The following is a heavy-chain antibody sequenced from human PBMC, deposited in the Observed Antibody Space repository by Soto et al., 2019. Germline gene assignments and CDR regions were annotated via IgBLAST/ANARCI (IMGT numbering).Heavy chain of an antibody. Sequence: SETLSLTCTVSGGSISSGDYYWSWIRQPPGKGLEWIGYIYYSGSTYYNPSLKSRVTISVDTSKNQFSLKLSSVTAADTAVYYCARDTLSGFWGGPYGMDVWGQGTTVTVSS. J-gene: IGHJ6*02. CDR1: GGSISSGDYY. D-gene: IGHD3-10*01. V-gene: IGHV4-30-4*01. CDR2: IYYSGST. CDR3: ARDTLSGFWGGPYGMDV.